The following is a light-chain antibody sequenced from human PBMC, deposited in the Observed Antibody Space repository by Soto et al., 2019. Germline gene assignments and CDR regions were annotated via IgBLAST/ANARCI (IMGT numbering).Light chain of an antibody. V-gene: IGKV3D-15*01. CDR1: QRISNK. Sequence: EIVLTQSPATLSVSPGERATLSCRASQRISNKLAWYQQKPGQAPRLLIYDSNTRATGIPARFSGSGSGTDFTLTISSLQSEDFVVYYCQQYNNWHQAYTFGQGNKLDFK. CDR3: QQYNNWHQAYT. CDR2: DSN. J-gene: IGKJ2*01.